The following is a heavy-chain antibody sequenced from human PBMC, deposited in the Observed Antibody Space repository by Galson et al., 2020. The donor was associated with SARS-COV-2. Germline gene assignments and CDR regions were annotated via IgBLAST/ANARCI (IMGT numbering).Heavy chain of an antibody. V-gene: IGHV3-30*03. Sequence: LSLTCAASGFTFSSYGMHWVRQAPGKGLEWVAVISYDGSNKYYADSVKGRFTISRDNSKNTLYLQMNSLRAEDTAVYYCARSAQIVVVVAATRLDYWGQGTLVTVSS. CDR1: GFTFSSYG. CDR2: ISYDGSNK. J-gene: IGHJ4*02. CDR3: ARSAQIVVVVAATRLDY. D-gene: IGHD2-15*01.